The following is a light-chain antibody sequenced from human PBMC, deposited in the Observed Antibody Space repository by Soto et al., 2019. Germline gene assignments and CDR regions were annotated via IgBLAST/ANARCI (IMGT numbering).Light chain of an antibody. CDR3: QQYNNWPLWT. V-gene: IGKV3-15*01. J-gene: IGKJ1*01. CDR2: GAS. Sequence: EIMVTQSPATPSVSPRGGATLSCRASQSVSSNLAWYQQKPGQAPRLLIYGASTRATGIPARFSGSGSGTEFTLTISSLHSEDFAVYYCQQYNNWPLWTFGQGTKVDIK. CDR1: QSVSSN.